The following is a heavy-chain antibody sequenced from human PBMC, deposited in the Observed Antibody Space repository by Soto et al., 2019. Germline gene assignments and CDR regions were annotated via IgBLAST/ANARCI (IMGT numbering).Heavy chain of an antibody. J-gene: IGHJ6*02. V-gene: IGHV3-33*01. CDR1: GFSFSTYA. Sequence: GGSLRLSCAVSGFSFSTYAMHWVRQAPGKGLEWLAIIWFDGVKEYYAESVRGRFTISIDNSKNTVFLQMDTVGAEDSALYYCTRATFDVWGQGTTVTVSS. CDR3: TRATFDV. CDR2: IWFDGVKE.